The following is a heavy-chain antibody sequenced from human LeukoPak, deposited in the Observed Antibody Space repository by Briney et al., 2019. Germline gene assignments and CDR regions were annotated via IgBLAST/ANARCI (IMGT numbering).Heavy chain of an antibody. CDR3: ARVTEERGGYGPYFDY. J-gene: IGHJ4*02. Sequence: PGGSLRLSRAASGFTFSSYSMNWVRQAPGKGLEWVSYISSSSSTIYYADSVKGRFTISRDNAKNSLYLQMNSLRDEDTAVYYCARVTEERGGYGPYFDYWGQGTLVTVSS. D-gene: IGHD5-24*01. V-gene: IGHV3-48*02. CDR1: GFTFSSYS. CDR2: ISSSSSTI.